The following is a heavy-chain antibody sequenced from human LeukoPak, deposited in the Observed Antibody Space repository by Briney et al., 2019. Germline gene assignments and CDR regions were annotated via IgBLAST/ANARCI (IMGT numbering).Heavy chain of an antibody. CDR1: RFTFSNYG. Sequence: GGSLRLSCAASRFTFSNYGMTWVRQAPGKGLEWVSSISGSGGSTYYADSVKGRFTISRDNSKNTLYLQMNSLRDEDTAVYYCAKSSYYDSSGYYREYYFDYWGQGTLVTVSS. D-gene: IGHD3-22*01. CDR2: ISGSGGST. J-gene: IGHJ4*02. CDR3: AKSSYYDSSGYYREYYFDY. V-gene: IGHV3-23*01.